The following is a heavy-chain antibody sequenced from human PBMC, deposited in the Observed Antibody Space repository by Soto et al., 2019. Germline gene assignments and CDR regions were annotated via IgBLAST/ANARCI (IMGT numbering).Heavy chain of an antibody. CDR3: AKCFRNYAADNFDN. CDR2: ITGGGAGT. Sequence: EVQLLESGGGLVQPGGSLRLSCAASGFTFINYAMSWVRQAPGKGLEWVSTITGGGAGTYYADSVKGRFTISRDNSNNMLYLQMNSLRVEDTALYYCAKCFRNYAADNFDNWGQGTLVTVSS. D-gene: IGHD4-4*01. J-gene: IGHJ4*02. V-gene: IGHV3-23*01. CDR1: GFTFINYA.